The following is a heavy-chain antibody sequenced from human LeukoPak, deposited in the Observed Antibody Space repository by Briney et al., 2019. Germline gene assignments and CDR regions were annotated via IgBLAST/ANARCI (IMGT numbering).Heavy chain of an antibody. D-gene: IGHD5-24*01. V-gene: IGHV4-59*08. Sequence: PSETLSLTCTVSGGSMSSYYWSWVRQPPGKGLEWIGYIYYSGSTKYNPSLKSRVTISVDTAKNQCSLKLSSVTAADTAVYYCARGARAGYNLEPFDYWGQGTPFTVSS. CDR1: GGSMSSYY. CDR2: IYYSGST. CDR3: ARGARAGYNLEPFDY. J-gene: IGHJ4*02.